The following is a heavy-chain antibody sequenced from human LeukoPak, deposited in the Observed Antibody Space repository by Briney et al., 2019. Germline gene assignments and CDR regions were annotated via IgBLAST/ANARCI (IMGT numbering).Heavy chain of an antibody. V-gene: IGHV1-18*04. Sequence: ASVKVSCKTSGYXFISYAISWVRQAPGQGLEWMGWISVHNGNTNYAQKFQGRVTLTTDTSTSTAYMELRSLRSDDTAVYYCARERSYDSSGYYRNNWFDPWGQGTLVTVSS. CDR3: ARERSYDSSGYYRNNWFDP. CDR2: ISVHNGNT. J-gene: IGHJ5*02. D-gene: IGHD3-22*01. CDR1: GYXFISYA.